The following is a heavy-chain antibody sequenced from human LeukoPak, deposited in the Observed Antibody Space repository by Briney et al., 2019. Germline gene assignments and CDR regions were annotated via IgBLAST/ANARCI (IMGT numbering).Heavy chain of an antibody. Sequence: SETLSLTCTVSGGSISSYYWSWIRQPAGKGLEWIGRIYTSGSTNYNPSLKSRVTISVDTSKNQFSLKLSSVTAADTAVYYCASGPKAYYDSSGRYNWFDPWGQGTLVTVSS. V-gene: IGHV4-4*07. CDR3: ASGPKAYYDSSGRYNWFDP. D-gene: IGHD3-22*01. CDR2: IYTSGST. J-gene: IGHJ5*02. CDR1: GGSISSYY.